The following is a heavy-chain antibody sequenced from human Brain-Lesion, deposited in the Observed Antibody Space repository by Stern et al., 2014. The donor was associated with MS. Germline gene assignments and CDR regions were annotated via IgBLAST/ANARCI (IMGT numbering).Heavy chain of an antibody. D-gene: IGHD2-21*01. J-gene: IGHJ6*02. Sequence: MQLVESGPGLVKPSQTLSLTCTVSGGSISSGGHYWSWIRQHPGKGLEWIGYIFNTVTTYYNPSLKNRLTISLDPSKNQVSLKLSSVTAADTAVYYCARDGWGWRYGMDVWGQGTTVTVSS. V-gene: IGHV4-31*03. CDR3: ARDGWGWRYGMDV. CDR2: IFNTVTT. CDR1: GGSISSGGHY.